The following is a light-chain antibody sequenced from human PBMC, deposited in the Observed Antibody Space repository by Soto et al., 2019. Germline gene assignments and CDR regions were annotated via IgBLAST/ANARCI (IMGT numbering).Light chain of an antibody. CDR2: GVS. CDR3: LQSCNAQFT. CDR1: QGISHY. Sequence: DIQLTQSPSSLSASVGDEVTITCRASQGISHYLTWYQQKPGRAPTLLIYGVSTLQSVVPPRFSGGGSATEFTLTISNRHLDDCATYYCLQSCNAQFTFGGGTRVEIK. J-gene: IGKJ4*01. V-gene: IGKV1-39*01.